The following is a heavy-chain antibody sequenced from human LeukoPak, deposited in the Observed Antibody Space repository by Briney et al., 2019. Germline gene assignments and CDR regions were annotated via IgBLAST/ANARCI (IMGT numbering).Heavy chain of an antibody. CDR1: GFTFNSYW. CDR2: IKQDGSEK. CDR3: VRQLGGSGSY. V-gene: IGHV3-7*01. Sequence: GGSLRLSCAASGFTFNSYWMSWVRQAPGKGLEWVANIKQDGSEKYYVDSVKGRFTISRDNAKNSLYLQVNSLRAEDTAVYYCVRQLGGSGSYWGQGTLVTVSS. J-gene: IGHJ4*02. D-gene: IGHD3-10*01.